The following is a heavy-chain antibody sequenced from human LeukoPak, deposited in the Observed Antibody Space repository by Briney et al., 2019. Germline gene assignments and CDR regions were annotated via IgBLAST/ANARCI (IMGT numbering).Heavy chain of an antibody. D-gene: IGHD2-15*01. J-gene: IGHJ6*02. CDR2: IWYDGSNK. CDR3: ARAGYCSGGSCYSDYYYYGMDV. Sequence: PGRSLRLSCAASGFTFSSYGMHWVRQAPGKGLEWVAVIWYDGSNKYYADSVKGRFTISRDNSKNTLYLQMNSLRAEGTAVYYCARAGYCSGGSCYSDYYYYGMDVWGQGTTVTVSS. CDR1: GFTFSSYG. V-gene: IGHV3-33*01.